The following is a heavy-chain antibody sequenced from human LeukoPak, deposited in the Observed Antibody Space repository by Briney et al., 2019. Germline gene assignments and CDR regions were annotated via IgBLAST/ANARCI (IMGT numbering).Heavy chain of an antibody. CDR2: IYTSGST. CDR3: ARARIPYYYYDSSGYYDY. J-gene: IGHJ4*02. CDR1: GGSISSGSYY. Sequence: SETLSLTCTVSGGSISSGSYYWGWIRQPAGKGLEWIGRIYTSGSTNYNPSLKSRVTISVDTSKNQFSLKLSSVTAADTAVYYCARARIPYYYYDSSGYYDYWGQGTLVTVSS. D-gene: IGHD3-22*01. V-gene: IGHV4-61*02.